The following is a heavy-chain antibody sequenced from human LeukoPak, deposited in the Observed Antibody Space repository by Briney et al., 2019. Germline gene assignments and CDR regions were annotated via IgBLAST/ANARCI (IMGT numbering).Heavy chain of an antibody. Sequence: SETLSLTCTVSGGSISSYYWSWIRQPPGKGLEWIGYIYYSGSTNYNPSLQSRVTISVDTSKNQFSLKLSSVTAADTAVYYCVRAGWYNFDSWGQGTLVTVSS. CDR1: GGSISSYY. J-gene: IGHJ4*02. V-gene: IGHV4-59*01. CDR3: VRAGWYNFDS. CDR2: IYYSGST. D-gene: IGHD2-15*01.